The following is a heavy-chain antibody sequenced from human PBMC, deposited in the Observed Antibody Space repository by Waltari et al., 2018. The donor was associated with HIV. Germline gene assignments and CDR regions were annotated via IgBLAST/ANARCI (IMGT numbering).Heavy chain of an antibody. J-gene: IGHJ4*02. D-gene: IGHD3-22*01. CDR3: TTAYYYDSSGYYSVFDY. V-gene: IGHV3-15*01. Sequence: EVQLVESGGGLVKPGGSLRLSCAASGFTFSNAWMSWVRQAPGTGLEWVRRIKSQRDGEKTDYAAPVKGRFTISRDDSKDTLYLQMHSLKTEDTAVYYCTTAYYYDSSGYYSVFDYWGQGTLVTVSS. CDR1: GFTFSNAW. CDR2: IKSQRDGEKT.